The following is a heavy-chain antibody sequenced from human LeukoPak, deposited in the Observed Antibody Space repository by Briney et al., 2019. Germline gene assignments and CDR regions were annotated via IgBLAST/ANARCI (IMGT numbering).Heavy chain of an antibody. CDR3: AKAIVGVSGLGY. CDR1: GFTFSSSA. J-gene: IGHJ4*02. Sequence: GGSLRLSCAASGFTFSSSAMSWVRQAPGKGLEWVSAISGSGATTYYADSVKGRFTISRDTSKSTLYLQMKSLRAEDTALYYCAKAIVGVSGLGYWGQGAVVTVSS. V-gene: IGHV3-23*01. CDR2: ISGSGATT. D-gene: IGHD1-26*01.